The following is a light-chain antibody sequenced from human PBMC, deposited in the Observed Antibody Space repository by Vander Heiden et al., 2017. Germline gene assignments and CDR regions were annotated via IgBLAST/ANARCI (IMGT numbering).Light chain of an antibody. CDR1: SSNIESNT. V-gene: IGLV1-44*01. Sequence: QSVLTQPPSASGTPGQRVTISCSGSSSNIESNTVNWYQQLPGTAPKLLIYSNNQRPSGVPDRFSGSKSGTSASLAISVLQSEDEADYYCAAWDDSLDGLVFGGGTKLNGL. CDR3: AAWDDSLDGLV. J-gene: IGLJ2*01. CDR2: SNN.